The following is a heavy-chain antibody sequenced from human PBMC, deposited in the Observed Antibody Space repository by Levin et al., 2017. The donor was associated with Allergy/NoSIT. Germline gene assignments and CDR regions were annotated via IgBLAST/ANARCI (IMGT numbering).Heavy chain of an antibody. CDR2: ISAYNGNT. J-gene: IGHJ6*02. D-gene: IGHD2-15*01. CDR1: GYTFTSYG. Sequence: ASVKVSCKASGYTFTSYGISWVRQAPGQGLEWMGWISAYNGNTNYAQKLQGRVTMTTDTSTSTAYMELRSLRSDDTAVYYCARDLREGIVVDYYYYGMDVWGQGTTVTVSS. V-gene: IGHV1-18*01. CDR3: ARDLREGIVVDYYYYGMDV.